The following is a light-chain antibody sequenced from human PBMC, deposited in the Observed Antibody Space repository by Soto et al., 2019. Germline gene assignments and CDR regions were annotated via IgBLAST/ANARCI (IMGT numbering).Light chain of an antibody. Sequence: EIVMTQSPVTLSVSPGERATLSCRASQSVSSDLAWYQQKPGQAPRLLIYGAFNRATGVPVRFSGSGSGTEFTLTISSLQSEDSAVYYCQRYNNWPPITFGQGTRLEIK. CDR1: QSVSSD. J-gene: IGKJ5*01. CDR2: GAF. CDR3: QRYNNWPPIT. V-gene: IGKV3-15*01.